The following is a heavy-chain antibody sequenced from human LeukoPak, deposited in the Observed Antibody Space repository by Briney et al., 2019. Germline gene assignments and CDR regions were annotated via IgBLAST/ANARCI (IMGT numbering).Heavy chain of an antibody. V-gene: IGHV3-23*01. CDR1: GFTFSNYA. D-gene: IGHD3-10*01. Sequence: GGSLRLSCAASGFTFSNYAMSWVRQAPGKGLEWVSGVSGSSGSTYYADSVKGRFTISRDNSKNTVFLQMGSLRAEDTAVYYCAKDSTTFHYGSGSYDYWGQGTLVTVSS. CDR3: AKDSTTFHYGSGSYDY. CDR2: VSGSSGST. J-gene: IGHJ4*02.